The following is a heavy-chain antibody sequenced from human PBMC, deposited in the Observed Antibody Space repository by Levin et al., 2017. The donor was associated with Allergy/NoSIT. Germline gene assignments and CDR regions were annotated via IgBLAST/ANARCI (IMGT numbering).Heavy chain of an antibody. CDR2: ISTDGSTK. V-gene: IGHV3-30*03. CDR3: ARERSLAVAAYGH. Sequence: GGSLRLSCEASGFTFSSYTMYWVRQAPGKGLEWVASISTDGSTKVYGNSVKGRFTISRDNAKNTLSLQMDSLRGEDTAVYYCARERSLAVAAYGHWGQGTLVIVSS. J-gene: IGHJ4*02. D-gene: IGHD6-19*01. CDR1: GFTFSSYT.